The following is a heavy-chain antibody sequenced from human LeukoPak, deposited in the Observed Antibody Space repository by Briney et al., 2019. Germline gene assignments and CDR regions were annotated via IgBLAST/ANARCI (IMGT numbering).Heavy chain of an antibody. CDR1: GFALTSYT. D-gene: IGHD2-15*01. V-gene: IGHV3-20*01. Sequence: GGSLRLSCAASGFALTSYTMSWVRQAPGKGLEWVSGINWNGGSTGYADSVKGRFTISRDNAKNSLYMQMNSLRAEDTALYHCAREKRYCSGGSCQRDAFDIWGQGTMVTVSS. CDR3: AREKRYCSGGSCQRDAFDI. J-gene: IGHJ3*02. CDR2: INWNGGST.